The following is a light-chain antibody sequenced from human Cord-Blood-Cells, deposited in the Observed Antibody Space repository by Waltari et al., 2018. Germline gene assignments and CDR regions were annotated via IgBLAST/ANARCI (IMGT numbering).Light chain of an antibody. CDR2: WAS. J-gene: IGKJ3*01. V-gene: IGKV4-1*01. CDR1: QSVLYSSNNKNY. CDR3: QQYYSTPFT. Sequence: DIAMTQSPDSLAVSLGERATTTCKSSQSVLYSSNNKNYLAWYQQKPGQPPNLLSYWASTREAGVPDRFSGSGSGKDFTLTIGSLQAEDVAVYYCQQYYSTPFTFGPGTKLDIK.